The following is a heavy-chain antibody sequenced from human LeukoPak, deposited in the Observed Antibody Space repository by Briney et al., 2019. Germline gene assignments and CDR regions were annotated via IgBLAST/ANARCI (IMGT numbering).Heavy chain of an antibody. CDR3: AKDTRYFDWSGGVFDY. V-gene: IGHV3-23*01. D-gene: IGHD3-9*01. CDR2: ISGSGGST. CDR1: GFTFSSYA. J-gene: IGHJ4*02. Sequence: GGSLRLSCAASGFTFSSYAMSWVRQAPGKGLEWVSAISGSGGSTYYADSVKGRFTISRDNSKNTLYLQMNSLRAEDTAVYHCAKDTRYFDWSGGVFDYWGQGTLVTVSS.